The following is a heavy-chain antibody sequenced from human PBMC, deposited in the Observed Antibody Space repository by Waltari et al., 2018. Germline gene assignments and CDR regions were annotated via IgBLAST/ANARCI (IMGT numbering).Heavy chain of an antibody. J-gene: IGHJ3*02. V-gene: IGHV1-69*04. D-gene: IGHD4-17*01. CDR1: GGTFSSYA. CDR3: ARDRGGDYGDHGAFDI. Sequence: QVQLVQSGAEVKKPGSSVKVSCKASGGTFSSYAISWVRQAPGQGLEWMGGIIPILGIANYAQKFQGRVTITADESTSTAYMELSSLRSEDTAVYYCARDRGGDYGDHGAFDIWGQGTMVTVSS. CDR2: IIPILGIA.